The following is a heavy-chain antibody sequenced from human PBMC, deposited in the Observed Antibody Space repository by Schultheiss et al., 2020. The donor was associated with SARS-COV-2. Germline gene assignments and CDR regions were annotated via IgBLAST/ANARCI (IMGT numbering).Heavy chain of an antibody. Sequence: SETLSLTCTVSGVSVNGDTYFWSWIRQPPGKGLEWIGHIYYRGTSNYNPSLKSRVTISVDTSKRQFSLKLRSATAADTAVYYCARVFSSSWFSEPSYYYGIDVWGQGTTVTVSS. D-gene: IGHD6-13*01. CDR1: GVSVNGDTYF. CDR2: IYYRGTS. J-gene: IGHJ6*02. V-gene: IGHV4-61*01. CDR3: ARVFSSSWFSEPSYYYGIDV.